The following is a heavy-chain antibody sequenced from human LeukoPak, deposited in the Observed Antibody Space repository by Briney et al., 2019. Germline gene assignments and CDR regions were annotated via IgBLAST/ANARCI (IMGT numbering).Heavy chain of an antibody. D-gene: IGHD3-3*01. Sequence: PGGSLRLSCAASGFTFSSYAMSWVRQAPGKGLEWVSAISGSGGSTYYADSVKGRFTISRDNSKNTLYLQMNSLRAEDTAVYYCAKAAQRPHDFWSGLEPGDAFDIWGQGTMVTVSS. V-gene: IGHV3-23*01. CDR1: GFTFSSYA. J-gene: IGHJ3*02. CDR3: AKAAQRPHDFWSGLEPGDAFDI. CDR2: ISGSGGST.